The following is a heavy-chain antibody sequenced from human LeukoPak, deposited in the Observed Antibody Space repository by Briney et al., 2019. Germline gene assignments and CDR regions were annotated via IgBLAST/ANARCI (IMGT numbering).Heavy chain of an antibody. CDR2: INHSGST. Sequence: PSETLSLTCAVYGGSFSGYYWSWIRQPPGKGLEWIGEINHSGSTNYNPCLKSRVTISVDTSKNQFSLKLSSVTAADTAVYYCARGRRDGYTLFDYWGQGTLVTVSS. CDR1: GGSFSGYY. V-gene: IGHV4-34*01. D-gene: IGHD5-24*01. CDR3: ARGRRDGYTLFDY. J-gene: IGHJ4*02.